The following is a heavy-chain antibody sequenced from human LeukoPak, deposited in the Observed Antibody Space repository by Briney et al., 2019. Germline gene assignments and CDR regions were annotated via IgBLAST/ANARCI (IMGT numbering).Heavy chain of an antibody. V-gene: IGHV1-46*01. CDR3: ARDYRDYYDSSGYSPVY. CDR2: INPSGGST. J-gene: IGHJ4*02. D-gene: IGHD3-22*01. Sequence: VASVEVSCKASGYTFTSYYMHWVRQAPGQGLEWMGIINPSGGSTSYAQKFQGRVTMTRDTSTSTVYMELSSLRSGDTAVYYCARDYRDYYDSSGYSPVYWGQGTLVTVSS. CDR1: GYTFTSYY.